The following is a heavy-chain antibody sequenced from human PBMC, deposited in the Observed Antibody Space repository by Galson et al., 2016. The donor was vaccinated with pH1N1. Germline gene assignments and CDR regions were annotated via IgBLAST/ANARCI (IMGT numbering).Heavy chain of an antibody. D-gene: IGHD1-26*01. CDR2: IIPIFRTT. CDR1: GGTFNKYA. Sequence: SVKVSCKASGGTFNKYAISWIRRAPGQGLEWMGGIIPIFRTTNYAQKFHGRVTITADEFTRTAYLELSSLKSEATAVYYCARGDGSTPYHYYGMDVWGQGTTFTVSS. J-gene: IGHJ6*02. CDR3: ARGDGSTPYHYYGMDV. V-gene: IGHV1-69*13.